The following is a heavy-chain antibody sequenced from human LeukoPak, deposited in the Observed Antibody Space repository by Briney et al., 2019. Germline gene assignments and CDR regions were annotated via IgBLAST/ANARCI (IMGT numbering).Heavy chain of an antibody. J-gene: IGHJ4*02. D-gene: IGHD1-7*01. CDR1: GGSISSGDYY. Sequence: PSETLYLTCTVSGGSISSGDYYWSWIRQPPGKGLEWIGYIYYSGSTYYNPSLKSRVTISVDTSKNQFSLKLSSVTAADTAVYYCAKGWNYDLFDYWGQGTLVTVSS. CDR3: AKGWNYDLFDY. V-gene: IGHV4-30-4*01. CDR2: IYYSGST.